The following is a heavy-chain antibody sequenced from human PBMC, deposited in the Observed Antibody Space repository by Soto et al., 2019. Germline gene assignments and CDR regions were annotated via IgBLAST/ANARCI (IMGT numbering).Heavy chain of an antibody. D-gene: IGHD3-3*01. CDR2: IIPIFRTP. V-gene: IGHV1-69*01. Sequence: QVQLVQSGAEVKKPGSSVKVSCKASGGTFSTYAVSWVRQAPGQGLEWMGGIIPIFRTPKYAQKFQGRVTITADESTSTAYMELSSLTSEDTAVYYCAREIFGVIISGGRDAFDIWGQGTMVTVSS. CDR1: GGTFSTYA. J-gene: IGHJ3*02. CDR3: AREIFGVIISGGRDAFDI.